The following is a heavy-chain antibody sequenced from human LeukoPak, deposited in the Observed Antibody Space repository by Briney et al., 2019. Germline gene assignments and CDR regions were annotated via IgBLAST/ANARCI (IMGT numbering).Heavy chain of an antibody. CDR2: ISSNGGST. D-gene: IGHD6-13*01. V-gene: IGHV3-64*01. CDR3: ARGYHIAGFDY. Sequence: PGGSLILSCAASGFTFSSYAMHWVRQAPGKGLEYVSAISSNGGSTYYANSVKGRFTISRDNSKNTLYLQMGSLRAEDMAVYYCARGYHIAGFDYWGQGTLVTVSS. J-gene: IGHJ4*02. CDR1: GFTFSSYA.